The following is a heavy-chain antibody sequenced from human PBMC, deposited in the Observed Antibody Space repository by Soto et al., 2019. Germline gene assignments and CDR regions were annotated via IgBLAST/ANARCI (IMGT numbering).Heavy chain of an antibody. J-gene: IGHJ4*02. V-gene: IGHV3-23*01. D-gene: IGHD4-4*01. CDR1: GFTFSSHS. CDR2: ISGSGGST. CDR3: AKEKYSNLRIFDY. Sequence: PGGSLRLSCAASGFTFSSHSMNWVRQAPGKGLEWVSAISGSGGSTYYADSVKGRFTISRDNSKNTLYLQMNSLRAEDTAVYYCAKEKYSNLRIFDYWGQGTLVTVSS.